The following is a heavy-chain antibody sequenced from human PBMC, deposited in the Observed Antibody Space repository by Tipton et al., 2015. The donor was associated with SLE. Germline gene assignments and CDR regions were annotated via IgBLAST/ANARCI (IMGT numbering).Heavy chain of an antibody. CDR3: ARELAAAGHYYYMDV. Sequence: SLRLSCAASGFTFSRYGMHWVRQAPGKGLEWLAFIRYDGSNRYHADSVKGRSTISRDNSKNTLYLQMNSLRAEDTAVYYCARELAAAGHYYYMDVWGKGTTVTVSS. D-gene: IGHD6-13*01. CDR1: GFTFSRYG. V-gene: IGHV3-30*02. CDR2: IRYDGSNR. J-gene: IGHJ6*03.